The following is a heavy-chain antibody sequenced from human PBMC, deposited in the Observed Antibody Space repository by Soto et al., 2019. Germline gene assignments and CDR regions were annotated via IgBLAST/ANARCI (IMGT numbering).Heavy chain of an antibody. Sequence: PSETLSLTCTVSGGSISSGGYYWSWIRQHPGKGLEWIGYIYYSGSTYYNPSLKSRVTISVDTSKNQFSLKLSSVTAAETAVYYCASFDNYYDSSGYYYVGDAFDISGPGALVTV. CDR2: IYYSGST. V-gene: IGHV4-31*03. D-gene: IGHD3-22*01. CDR1: GGSISSGGYY. J-gene: IGHJ3*02. CDR3: ASFDNYYDSSGYYYVGDAFDI.